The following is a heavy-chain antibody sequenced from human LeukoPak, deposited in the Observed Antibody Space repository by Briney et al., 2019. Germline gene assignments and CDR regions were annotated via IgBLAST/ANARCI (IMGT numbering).Heavy chain of an antibody. Sequence: GGSLRLSCAASGFTFSSFAMSWVRQAPGKGLEWVSAISGSGGSTYYADSVKGRFTISRDTSKNTLYLQMNSLRAEDTAVYYCAKEFYVLYYFDYWGQGTLVSVSS. J-gene: IGHJ4*02. V-gene: IGHV3-23*01. CDR3: AKEFYVLYYFDY. D-gene: IGHD2-8*02. CDR2: ISGSGGST. CDR1: GFTFSSFA.